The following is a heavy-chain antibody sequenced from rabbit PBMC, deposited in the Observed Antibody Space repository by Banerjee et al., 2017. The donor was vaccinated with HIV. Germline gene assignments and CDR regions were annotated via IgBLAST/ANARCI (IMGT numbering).Heavy chain of an antibody. D-gene: IGHD1-1*01. CDR2: IYTGDGNT. Sequence: QEQLVESGGGLVTLGGSLTLTCTASEFSFSSSYYMCWVRQAPGKGLEWIGCIYTGDGNTYYASWAKGRFTISKTSSTTVTLQMTSLTAADTATYFCARDRPKSSGYLFDLWGQGTLVTVS. J-gene: IGHJ4*01. CDR1: EFSFSSSYY. V-gene: IGHV1S45*01. CDR3: ARDRPKSSGYLFDL.